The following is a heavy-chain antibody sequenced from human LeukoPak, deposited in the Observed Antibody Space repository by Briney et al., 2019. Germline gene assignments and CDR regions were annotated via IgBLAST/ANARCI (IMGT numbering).Heavy chain of an antibody. CDR3: ARGRGYYGDFY. J-gene: IGHJ4*02. D-gene: IGHD4-17*01. CDR1: GGSFSGYY. Sequence: SETLSLTCAVYGGSFSGYYWSWIRQPPGKGLEWIGEINHSGRTNYNPSLKSRVTISVDTSKNQFSLKLSSVTAADTAVYYCARGRGYYGDFYWGQGTLVTVSS. V-gene: IGHV4-34*01. CDR2: INHSGRT.